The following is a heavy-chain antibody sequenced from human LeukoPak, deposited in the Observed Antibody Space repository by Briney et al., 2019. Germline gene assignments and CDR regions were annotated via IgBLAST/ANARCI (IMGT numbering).Heavy chain of an antibody. J-gene: IGHJ4*02. V-gene: IGHV1-8*03. CDR3: ARGLWRYYDFWSGYNDKYYFDY. CDR2: MNPNSGNT. D-gene: IGHD3-3*01. Sequence: ASVKVSCKASGYTFTSYDINWVRQATGQGLEWMGWMNPNSGNTGYAQKFQGRVTITRNTSISTAYMGLSSLRSEDTAVYYCARGLWRYYDFWSGYNDKYYFDYWGQGTLVTVSS. CDR1: GYTFTSYD.